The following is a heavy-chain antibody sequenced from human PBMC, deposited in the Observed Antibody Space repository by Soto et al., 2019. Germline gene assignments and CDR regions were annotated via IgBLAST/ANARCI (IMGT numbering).Heavy chain of an antibody. V-gene: IGHV3-33*01. Sequence: GSLRLSCEASGFTFNTYSMHWVRQPPGKGLEWLAAIWYDGTQKYYADSVKGRFIISRDNSKKTLYLEMNSLRAEDTAVYYCARAGGTTVTGLWHFDSWGQGTLVTVSS. J-gene: IGHJ4*02. CDR1: GFTFNTYS. CDR2: IWYDGTQK. D-gene: IGHD4-17*01. CDR3: ARAGGTTVTGLWHFDS.